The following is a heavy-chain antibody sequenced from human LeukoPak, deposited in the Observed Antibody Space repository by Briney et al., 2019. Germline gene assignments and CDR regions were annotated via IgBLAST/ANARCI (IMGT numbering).Heavy chain of an antibody. J-gene: IGHJ4*02. CDR2: IRYDGSNK. Sequence: GGSLRLSCAASGFTFSSYGMHWVRQAPGKGLGWVAFIRYDGSNKYYADSVKGRFTISRDNSKNTLYLQMNSLRAEDTAVYYCAKDHKYRIAAAGRGWYFDYWGQGTLVTVSS. CDR1: GFTFSSYG. D-gene: IGHD6-13*01. V-gene: IGHV3-30*02. CDR3: AKDHKYRIAAAGRGWYFDY.